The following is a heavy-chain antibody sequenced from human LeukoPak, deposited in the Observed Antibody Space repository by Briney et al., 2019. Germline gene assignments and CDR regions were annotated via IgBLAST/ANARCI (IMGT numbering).Heavy chain of an antibody. D-gene: IGHD4-11*01. CDR1: GGSFSSGSYY. CDR2: IYYSGST. J-gene: IGHJ4*02. Sequence: SETLSLTCTVSGGSFSSGSYYWSWIRQPPGKGLEWIGYIYYSGSTNYNPSLKSRVTISVDTSKNQFSLKLSSVTAADTAVYYCARKRTTVGFDYWGQGTLVTVSS. V-gene: IGHV4-61*01. CDR3: ARKRTTVGFDY.